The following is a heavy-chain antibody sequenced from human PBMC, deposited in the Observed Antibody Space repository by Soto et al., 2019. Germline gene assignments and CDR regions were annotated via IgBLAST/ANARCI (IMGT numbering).Heavy chain of an antibody. CDR3: STAEYYDSRGYYSDY. J-gene: IGHJ4*02. V-gene: IGHV3-15*07. CDR2: IKSKTDGGTT. CDR1: GFTFSNAW. D-gene: IGHD3-22*01. Sequence: PGGSLRLSCAASGFTFSNAWMNWVRQAPGKGLEWVGRIKSKTDGGTTDYAAPVKGRFTISRDDSKNTLYLQMNSLKTEDSALYYCSTAEYYDSRGYYSDYWGQGALVTVSS.